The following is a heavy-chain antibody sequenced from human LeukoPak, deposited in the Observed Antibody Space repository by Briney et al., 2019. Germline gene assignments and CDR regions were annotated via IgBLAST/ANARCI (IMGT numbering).Heavy chain of an antibody. D-gene: IGHD3-22*01. CDR1: GYTFTGYY. J-gene: IGHJ4*02. CDR3: ARFYYDSSGYWDY. Sequence: ASVKVSCKASGYTFTGYYMHWVRQAPGQGLEWMGWTNPNSGGTNYAQKFEGRVTMTRDTSISTAYMELSRLRSDDTAVYYCARFYYDSSGYWDYWGQGTLVTVSS. V-gene: IGHV1-2*02. CDR2: TNPNSGGT.